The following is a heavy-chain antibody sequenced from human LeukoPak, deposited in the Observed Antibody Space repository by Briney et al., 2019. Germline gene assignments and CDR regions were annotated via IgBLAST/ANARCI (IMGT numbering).Heavy chain of an antibody. J-gene: IGHJ4*02. CDR2: IYSGGST. D-gene: IGHD4-17*01. Sequence: GSLRLSCAASGFTFSSYSLDWVRQAPGKGLEWVSVIYSGGSTYYADSVKGRFTISRDNSKNTLYLQMNSLRADDTAVYYCARVRDGDYYDYWGQGTQVTVSS. CDR3: ARVRDGDYYDY. V-gene: IGHV3-66*01. CDR1: GFTFSSYS.